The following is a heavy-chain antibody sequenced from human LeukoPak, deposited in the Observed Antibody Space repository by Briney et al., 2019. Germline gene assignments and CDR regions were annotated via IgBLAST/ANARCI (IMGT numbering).Heavy chain of an antibody. CDR1: GGSISSSSYY. Sequence: PSETLSLTCTVSGGSISSSSYYWGWLRQPPGKGLEWIGSIYYSGSTYYNPSLKSRVTISVDTSKNQFSLKLSSVTAADTAVYYCARLAIVDSHAFDIWGQGTMVTVSS. CDR2: IYYSGST. CDR3: ARLAIVDSHAFDI. D-gene: IGHD3-22*01. V-gene: IGHV4-39*01. J-gene: IGHJ3*02.